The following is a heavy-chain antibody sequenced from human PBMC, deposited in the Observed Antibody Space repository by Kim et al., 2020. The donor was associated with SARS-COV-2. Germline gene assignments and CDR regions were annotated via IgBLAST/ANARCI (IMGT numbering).Heavy chain of an antibody. CDR1: GGSISSSSYY. J-gene: IGHJ5*02. CDR3: ARTIRGGVVIATPNWFDP. Sequence: SETLSLTCTVSGGSISSSSYYWGWIRQPPGKGLEWIGSIYYSGSTYYNPSLKSRVTISVDTSKNQFSLKLSSVTAADTAVYYCARTIRGGVVIATPNWFDPGGQGTLVTVSS. V-gene: IGHV4-39*01. CDR2: IYYSGST. D-gene: IGHD2-21*01.